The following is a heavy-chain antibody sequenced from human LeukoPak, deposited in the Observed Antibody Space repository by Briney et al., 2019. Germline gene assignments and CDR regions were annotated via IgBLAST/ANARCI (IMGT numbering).Heavy chain of an antibody. CDR3: ARIAMAGIGDGFDI. CDR1: GFTFSSYA. V-gene: IGHV3-20*04. Sequence: GGSLRLSCAASGFTFSSYAMSWVRQAPGKGLEWVSGINWNGGSTGYADSVKGRFTISRDNARNSLYLQMNSLRAEDTALYYCARIAMAGIGDGFDIWGQGTMVTVSS. D-gene: IGHD6-19*01. J-gene: IGHJ3*02. CDR2: INWNGGST.